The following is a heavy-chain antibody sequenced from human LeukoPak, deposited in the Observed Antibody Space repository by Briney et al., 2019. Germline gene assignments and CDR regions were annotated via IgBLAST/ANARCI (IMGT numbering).Heavy chain of an antibody. V-gene: IGHV1-2*02. CDR1: GYTFTGYY. CDR2: INPNSGGT. J-gene: IGHJ4*02. Sequence: ASVKVSCKASGYTFTGYYMHWVRQAPGQGLEWMGWINPNSGGTNYAQKFQGRVPMTRDTSISTAYMELSRLRSDDTAVYYCARVLWFGEQSFDYWGQGTLVTVSS. D-gene: IGHD3-10*01. CDR3: ARVLWFGEQSFDY.